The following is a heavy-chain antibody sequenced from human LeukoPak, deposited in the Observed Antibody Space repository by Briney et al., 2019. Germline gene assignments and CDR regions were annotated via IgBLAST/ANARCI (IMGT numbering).Heavy chain of an antibody. Sequence: GRSLRLSCAASGFTFSSYGMHWVRQAPGKGLEWVAVISYDGSNKYYADSVKGRFTISRDNSKNTLYLQMNSLRTDDTAVYYCARGRGGSAWGQGTLVTVSS. J-gene: IGHJ5*02. D-gene: IGHD3-10*01. CDR3: ARGRGGSA. CDR2: ISYDGSNK. CDR1: GFTFSSYG. V-gene: IGHV3-30*03.